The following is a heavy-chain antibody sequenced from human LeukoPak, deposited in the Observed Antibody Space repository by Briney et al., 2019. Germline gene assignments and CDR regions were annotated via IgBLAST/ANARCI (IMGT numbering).Heavy chain of an antibody. CDR1: GDSVSSNSAA. CDR2: TYYRSKWYN. Sequence: SQTLSLTCAISGDSVSSNSAAWNWIRQSPSRGLEWLGRTYYRSKWYNDYAVSVKSRITINPDTSKNQFSLQLNSVTPEDTAVYYCAREIGSSWYRYGAFDIWGQGTMVTVSS. J-gene: IGHJ3*02. V-gene: IGHV6-1*01. CDR3: AREIGSSWYRYGAFDI. D-gene: IGHD6-13*01.